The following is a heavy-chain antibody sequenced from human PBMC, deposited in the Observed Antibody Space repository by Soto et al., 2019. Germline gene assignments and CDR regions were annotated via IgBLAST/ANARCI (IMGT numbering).Heavy chain of an antibody. Sequence: GGSLRLSCAASGFTFSSYSMNWVRQAPGKGLEWVSSISSSSSYIYYADSVKGRFTISRANAKNSLYLQMNSLGAEDTAMYYSGRGGRARAFDIWGQGTTVTVSS. V-gene: IGHV3-21*01. J-gene: IGHJ3*02. CDR3: GRGGRARAFDI. CDR1: GFTFSSYS. CDR2: ISSSSSYI.